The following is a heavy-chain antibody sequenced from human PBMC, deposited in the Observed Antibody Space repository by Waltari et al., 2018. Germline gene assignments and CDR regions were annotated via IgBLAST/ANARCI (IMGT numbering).Heavy chain of an antibody. V-gene: IGHV4-59*01. J-gene: IGHJ4*02. CDR1: GGSISSYY. Sequence: QVRLQESGPGLVKPSETLSLTCTVSGGSISSYYWSWIRQPPGKGLEWIGYIYYSGSTYYNPSLESRVTLSVDTSKNHFSLNLSSVTAADTAMYYCAKDDGGIGGYSYNWRLLGLDYWGQGTLVTVSS. CDR2: IYYSGST. CDR3: AKDDGGIGGYSYNWRLLGLDY. D-gene: IGHD2-15*01.